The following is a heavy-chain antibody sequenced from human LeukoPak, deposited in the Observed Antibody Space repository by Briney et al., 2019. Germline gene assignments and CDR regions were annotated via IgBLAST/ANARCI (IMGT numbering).Heavy chain of an antibody. CDR3: ARDRYLDP. V-gene: IGHV4-39*07. Sequence: SGTLSLTCTVSGGSISSSSYYWGWIRQPPGKGLEWIGSIYYSGSTYYNPSLKSRVTISVDTSKNQFSLKLSSVTAPDTAVYYCARDRYLDPWGQGTLVTVSS. D-gene: IGHD3-9*01. CDR1: GGSISSSSYY. J-gene: IGHJ5*02. CDR2: IYYSGST.